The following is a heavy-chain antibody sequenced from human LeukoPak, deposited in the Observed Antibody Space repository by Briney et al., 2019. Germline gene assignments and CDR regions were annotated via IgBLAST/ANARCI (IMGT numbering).Heavy chain of an antibody. CDR2: ISYDGSNK. V-gene: IGHV3-30*18. J-gene: IGHJ4*02. D-gene: IGHD3-9*01. CDR1: GFTFSRYG. CDR3: AKDRDILTGYLDY. Sequence: GGSLRLSCAASGFTFSRYGMHWVPQAPGKGLEWVAVISYDGSNKYYVDSVKGRFTISKDNSKNTLYLQMNSLRAEDTAVYYCAKDRDILTGYLDYWGQGTLVTVSS.